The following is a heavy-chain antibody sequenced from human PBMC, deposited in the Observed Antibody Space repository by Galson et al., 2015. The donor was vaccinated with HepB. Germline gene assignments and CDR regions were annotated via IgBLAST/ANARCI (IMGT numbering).Heavy chain of an antibody. CDR3: ARHDTLKPFDC. CDR1: GVSITSYY. J-gene: IGHJ4*02. CDR2: SYSSGNS. V-gene: IGHV4-59*01. Sequence: SETLSLTCSVSGVSITSYYWSWIRQPPGGGLEWIGYSYSSGNSNYNPSLQTRVAISLDTSKNQFSLTLTSVTAADTAVYYCARHDTLKPFDCWGQGTLLTVSS.